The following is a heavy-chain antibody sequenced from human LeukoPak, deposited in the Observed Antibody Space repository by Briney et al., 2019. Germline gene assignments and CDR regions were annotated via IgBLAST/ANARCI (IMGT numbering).Heavy chain of an antibody. CDR1: GGSFSGYF. CDR2: ISGNGGNT. J-gene: IGHJ6*03. CDR3: SKAGTSYYYYYMDV. Sequence: ETLSLTCAVYGGSFSGYFWSWVRQAPGKGLEWVSSISGNGGNTYHADSAKGRFTISRDNSKNTLYLQMSSLRVEDTAVYYCSKAGTSYYYYYMDVWGKGTTVTVSS. V-gene: IGHV3-23*01.